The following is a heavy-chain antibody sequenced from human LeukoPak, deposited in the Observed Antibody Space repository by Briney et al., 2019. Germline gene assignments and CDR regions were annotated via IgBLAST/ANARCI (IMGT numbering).Heavy chain of an antibody. CDR1: GFTFSSYG. D-gene: IGHD3-3*01. J-gene: IGHJ5*02. V-gene: IGHV3-30*02. CDR2: IRYDGSNK. Sequence: GGSLRLSCAASGFTFSSYGMHWVRQAPGKGLEWVAFIRYDGSNKYYADSVKGRFTISRDNFKNTLYLQMNSLRAEDTAVYYCARAGSITIFGVVVAHNWFDPWGQGTLVTVSS. CDR3: ARAGSITIFGVVVAHNWFDP.